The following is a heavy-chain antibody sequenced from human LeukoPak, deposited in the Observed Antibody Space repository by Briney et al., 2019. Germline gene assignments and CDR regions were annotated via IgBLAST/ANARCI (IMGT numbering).Heavy chain of an antibody. CDR2: ISGSGSST. D-gene: IGHD2-15*01. CDR3: AKDRWGSGGSGGGDY. J-gene: IGHJ4*02. CDR1: GFTFPNYG. V-gene: IGHV3-23*01. Sequence: GGSLRLSCAASGFTFPNYGMTWVRQAPGKGLEWVSTISGSGSSTYYADSVKGRFTLFRDNSKNTVSLQMNSLRVEDTAVYYCAKDRWGSGGSGGGDYWGQGTLVTVSS.